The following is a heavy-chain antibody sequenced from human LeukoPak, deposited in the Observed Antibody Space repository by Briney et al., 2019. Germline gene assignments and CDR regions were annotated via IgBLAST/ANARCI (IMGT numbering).Heavy chain of an antibody. V-gene: IGHV3-74*01. Sequence: GGSLRLSCAASGXTVSSYRMHWVRQAPGKGLVWVSSINSDGSSTTYVDSVKGRFSISRENAKNTLYMQMNSLRAEDTAVYYCARGVPAANDWGQGTLVSVSS. CDR3: ARGVPAAND. J-gene: IGHJ4*02. CDR2: INSDGSST. D-gene: IGHD2-2*01. CDR1: GXTVSSYR.